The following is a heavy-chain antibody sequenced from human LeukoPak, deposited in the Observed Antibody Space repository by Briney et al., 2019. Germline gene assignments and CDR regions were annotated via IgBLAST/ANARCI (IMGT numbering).Heavy chain of an antibody. CDR3: ARAGAVAGKLDY. J-gene: IGHJ4*02. V-gene: IGHV4-59*12. CDR2: IYYSGST. Sequence: SETLSLTCTVSGGSISSYYWSWIRQPPGKGLEWIGYIYYSGSTNYNSSFKSRVTISIDTSKNQFSLRLSSVTAADTAVYYCARAGAVAGKLDYWGQGTLVTVSS. CDR1: GGSISSYY. D-gene: IGHD6-19*01.